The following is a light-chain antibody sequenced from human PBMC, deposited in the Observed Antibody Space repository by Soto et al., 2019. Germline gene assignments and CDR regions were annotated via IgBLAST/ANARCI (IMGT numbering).Light chain of an antibody. CDR1: RTVSNR. CDR3: QQYYHWPVT. CDR2: GAS. Sequence: EQLMTQSPDTLSVSPGERVTLSCRASRTVSNRIAWYQHKPGQAPRPLIPGASTGATGIPPRFRVSLSGTEGTINVNTLQPEDSYIYDGQQYYHWPVTFGGGTKVDI. V-gene: IGKV3-15*01. J-gene: IGKJ4*01.